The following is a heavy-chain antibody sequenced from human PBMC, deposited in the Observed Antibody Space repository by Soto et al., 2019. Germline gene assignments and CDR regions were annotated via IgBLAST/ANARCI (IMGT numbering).Heavy chain of an antibody. V-gene: IGHV4-34*01. J-gene: IGHJ6*02. CDR1: GGSCGGYG. CDR2: INHSGST. Sequence: PSETLSLTCAVEGGSCGGYGWSWIRQTPGKGLEWIGEINHSGSTNYNPSLKSRVTISVDTSKNQFSLKLSSVTAADTAVYYCGNLGSYYYYGMDVWGQGTTVTVSS. CDR3: GNLGSYYYYGMDV. D-gene: IGHD7-27*01.